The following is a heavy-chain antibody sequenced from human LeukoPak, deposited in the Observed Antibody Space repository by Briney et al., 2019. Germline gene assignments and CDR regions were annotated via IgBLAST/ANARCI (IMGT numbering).Heavy chain of an antibody. CDR1: GFTFSSYG. D-gene: IGHD2-2*01. V-gene: IGHV3-30*02. CDR3: AKVPAAATGGFDY. Sequence: GGSLRLSCAASGFTFSSYGMHWVRQAPGKGLEWVAFIRYDGSNKYYADSVKGRFTISRDNSKNTLYLQMNSLRAEDTAVYYCAKVPAAATGGFDYWGQRTLVTVSS. J-gene: IGHJ4*02. CDR2: IRYDGSNK.